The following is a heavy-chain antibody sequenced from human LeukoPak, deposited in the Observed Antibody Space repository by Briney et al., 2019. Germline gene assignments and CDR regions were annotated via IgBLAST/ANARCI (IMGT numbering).Heavy chain of an antibody. D-gene: IGHD2-2*01. Sequence: PGGSLRLSCAASGFTCSSYAMSWLRQAPGEGLEWVSAISGSGGSTYYADSVKGRFTISRDNSKNTLYLQMNSLRAEDTAVYYCAKHQLPRDDYWGQGTLVTVSS. J-gene: IGHJ4*02. V-gene: IGHV3-23*01. CDR1: GFTCSSYA. CDR3: AKHQLPRDDY. CDR2: ISGSGGST.